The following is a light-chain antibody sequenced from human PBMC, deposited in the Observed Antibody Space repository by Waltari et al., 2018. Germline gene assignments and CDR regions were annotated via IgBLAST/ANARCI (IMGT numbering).Light chain of an antibody. CDR1: SSNTGSTT. J-gene: IGLJ3*02. V-gene: IGLV1-44*01. CDR2: NNY. Sequence: QSVLTQSPSASGTPGQTVSTSCSGSSSNTGSTTVNSYQQLPGTAPKLLIYNNYQRPSGVPDRFSGSKSGTSASLAISGLQSEDEADYYCATWDDSLNGRVFGGGTKLTVL. CDR3: ATWDDSLNGRV.